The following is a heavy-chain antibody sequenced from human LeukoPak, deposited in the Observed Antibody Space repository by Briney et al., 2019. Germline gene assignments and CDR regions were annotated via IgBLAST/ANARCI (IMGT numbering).Heavy chain of an antibody. CDR1: GHTFTGYY. J-gene: IGHJ4*02. CDR3: AGDSSGYNYFDY. Sequence: ASVKVSCKASGHTFTGYYMHWVRQAPGQGLEWMGWINPNSGGTNYAQKFQGRVTMTRDTSISTAYMELSRLRSDGTAVYYCAGDSSGYNYFDYWGQGTLVTVSS. V-gene: IGHV1-2*02. CDR2: INPNSGGT. D-gene: IGHD3-22*01.